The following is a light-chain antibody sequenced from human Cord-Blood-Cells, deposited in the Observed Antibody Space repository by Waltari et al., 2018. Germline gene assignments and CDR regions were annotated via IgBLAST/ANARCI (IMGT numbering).Light chain of an antibody. CDR3: SSYAGSNNLV. Sequence: QSALTQPPSASGSPGQSVPISCTGTSRYVGGYNYVSWYQQHPGKAPKLMIYEVSKRPSGVPDRFAGSKSGNTASLTVSGRQAEDEADYYCSSYAGSNNLVFGGGTKLTVL. CDR2: EVS. CDR1: SRYVGGYNY. V-gene: IGLV2-8*01. J-gene: IGLJ2*01.